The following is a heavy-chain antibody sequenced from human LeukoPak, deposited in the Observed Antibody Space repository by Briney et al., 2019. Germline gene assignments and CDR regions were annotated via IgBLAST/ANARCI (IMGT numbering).Heavy chain of an antibody. Sequence: PGGSLRLSCAASGFTFDDYAMHWVRQVPGKGLVWVSQINIDGSTTNYADSVKGRFTISRDNAKNTLYLQMNSLRAEDTAVYYCARDLVGLTGDFWGQGALVTVSS. D-gene: IGHD2-8*02. CDR3: ARDLVGLTGDF. CDR2: INIDGSTT. J-gene: IGHJ4*02. CDR1: GFTFDDYA. V-gene: IGHV3-74*01.